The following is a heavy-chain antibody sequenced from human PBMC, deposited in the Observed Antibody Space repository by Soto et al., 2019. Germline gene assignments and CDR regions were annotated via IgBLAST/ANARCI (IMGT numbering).Heavy chain of an antibody. V-gene: IGHV4-38-2*01. Sequence: SEALSPSCAVTGSSISSGYDWCWIRQPPGKGLEWIGAIYHSGSTYYNPSLKCRVTISVDTSKNQFSLKLPSVTAGNTSVYNSARALYWSGGSCSPLQGMDFWSLVATVTVS. CDR2: IYHSGST. CDR1: GSSISSGYD. J-gene: IGHJ6*02. D-gene: IGHD2-15*01. CDR3: ARALYWSGGSCSPLQGMDF.